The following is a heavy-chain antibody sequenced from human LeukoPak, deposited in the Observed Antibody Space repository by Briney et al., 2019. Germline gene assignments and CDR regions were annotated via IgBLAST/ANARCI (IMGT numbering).Heavy chain of an antibody. Sequence: GGSLRLSCAASGFTFSSYGMHWVRQAPGKGLEWVAVIWHDGSDKYYGDSVKGRFTISRDNSKNTLYLQMNSLRAEDTAVYYCAREEVIVITRYFDFWGQGTLVTVSS. CDR3: AREEVIVITRYFDF. CDR2: IWHDGSDK. J-gene: IGHJ4*02. CDR1: GFTFSSYG. D-gene: IGHD3-16*02. V-gene: IGHV3-33*01.